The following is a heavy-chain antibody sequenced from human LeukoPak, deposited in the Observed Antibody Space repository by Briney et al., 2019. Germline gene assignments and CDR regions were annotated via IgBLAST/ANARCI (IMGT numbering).Heavy chain of an antibody. J-gene: IGHJ4*02. CDR1: GGSISSYY. D-gene: IGHD6-13*01. V-gene: IGHV4-59*01. CDR2: IYYSGST. CDR3: AREGGQQPFDY. Sequence: SETLSLTCTVSGGSISSYYWSWIRQPPGKGLEWIGYIYYSGSTNYNPSLKSRVTISVDTSKNQFSLKLSSVTAADTAVYYCAREGGQQPFDYWGQGTLVTVSS.